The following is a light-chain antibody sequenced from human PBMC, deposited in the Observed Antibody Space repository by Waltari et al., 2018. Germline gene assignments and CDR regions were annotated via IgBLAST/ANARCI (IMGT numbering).Light chain of an antibody. V-gene: IGLV1-44*01. CDR2: SNY. CDR1: GTHIWSNA. J-gene: IGLJ3*02. Sequence: QSVLTQPPSASATPGQRVSISCSGSGTHIWSNATTWYQQPPGTAPKLLIHSNYQRPSGVPDRFSGSKSGTSASLAISGLQSEDEVDYYCSAWDDSVNGVVFGGGTKVTVL. CDR3: SAWDDSVNGVV.